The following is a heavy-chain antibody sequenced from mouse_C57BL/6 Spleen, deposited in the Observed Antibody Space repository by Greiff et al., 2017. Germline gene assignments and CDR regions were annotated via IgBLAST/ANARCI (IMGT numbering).Heavy chain of an antibody. Sequence: QVQLQQPGAELVMPGASVKLSCKASGYTFTSYWMHWVKQRPGQGLEWIGEIDPSDSYTNYIQKFKGKSTLTVDKSSSTAYMQLSSLTSEDAAVYYCARSQSSSAMDYWGQGTSVTVSS. V-gene: IGHV1-69*01. CDR1: GYTFTSYW. D-gene: IGHD3-1*01. CDR2: IDPSDSYT. CDR3: ARSQSSSAMDY. J-gene: IGHJ4*01.